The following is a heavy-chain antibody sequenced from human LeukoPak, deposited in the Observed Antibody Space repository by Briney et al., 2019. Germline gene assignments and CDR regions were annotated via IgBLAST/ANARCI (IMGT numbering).Heavy chain of an antibody. J-gene: IGHJ4*02. CDR1: GFTFSSYA. CDR2: INHSGST. CDR3: ARSWDTAMATVDY. D-gene: IGHD5-18*01. Sequence: PGGSLRLSCAASGFTFSSYAMSWVRQPPGKGLEWIGEINHSGSTNYNPSLKSRVTISVDTSKNQFSLKLSSVTAADTAVYYCARSWDTAMATVDYWGQGTLVTVSS. V-gene: IGHV4-34*01.